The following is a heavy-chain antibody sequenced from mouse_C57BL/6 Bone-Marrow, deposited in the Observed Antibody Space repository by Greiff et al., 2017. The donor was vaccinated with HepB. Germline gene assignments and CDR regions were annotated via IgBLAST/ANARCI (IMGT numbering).Heavy chain of an antibody. V-gene: IGHV5-9*01. CDR2: ISGGGGNT. CDR1: GFTFSSYT. D-gene: IGHD1-1*01. J-gene: IGHJ1*03. Sequence: EVQGVESGGGLVKPGGSLKLSCAASGFTFSSYTMSWVRQTPEKRLEWVATISGGGGNTYYPDSVKGRFTISRDNAKNTLYLQMSSLRSEDTALYYCASPITTVVARYFDVWGTGTTVTVSS. CDR3: ASPITTVVARYFDV.